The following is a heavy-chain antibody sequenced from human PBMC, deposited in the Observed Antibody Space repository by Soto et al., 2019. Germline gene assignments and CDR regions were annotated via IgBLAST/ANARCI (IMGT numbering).Heavy chain of an antibody. Sequence: SETLSLTCTVSGASISGFYWSWIRKSAGKGLEWIGRIYATGTTDYNPPLKSRVMMSVDTSKKQFSLKLRSVTAADTAVYYCVRDGTKTLRDWFDPWGQGISVTV. J-gene: IGHJ5*02. CDR3: VRDGTKTLRDWFDP. V-gene: IGHV4-4*07. CDR2: IYATGTT. D-gene: IGHD1-1*01. CDR1: GASISGFY.